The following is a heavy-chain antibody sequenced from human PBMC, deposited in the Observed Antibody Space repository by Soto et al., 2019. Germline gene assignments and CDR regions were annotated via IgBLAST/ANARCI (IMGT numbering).Heavy chain of an antibody. CDR2: IYWDDDK. CDR1: GFSLSTSGVG. CDR3: AHRREYYYGSGSPWTFDS. D-gene: IGHD3-10*01. Sequence: QITLKESGPTLVNPTQTLTLTCTFSGFSLSTSGVGVGWIRQPPGKALEWLALIYWDDDKRYSPSLKSRLTNTEDASKNQVVLTMTNMDPADTGTYYGAHRREYYYGSGSPWTFDSWGQGTLVTVSS. V-gene: IGHV2-5*02. J-gene: IGHJ4*02.